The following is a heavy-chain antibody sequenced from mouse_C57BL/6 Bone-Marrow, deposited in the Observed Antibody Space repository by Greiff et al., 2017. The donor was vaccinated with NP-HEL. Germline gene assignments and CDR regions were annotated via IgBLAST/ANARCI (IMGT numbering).Heavy chain of an antibody. D-gene: IGHD3-2*02. CDR3: ARQLRLRLDY. CDR2: ISSGSSTI. J-gene: IGHJ2*01. CDR1: GFTFSDYG. Sequence: EVNVVESGGGLVKPGGSLKLSCAASGFTFSDYGMHWVRQAPEQGLEWVAYISSGSSTIYYADTVKGRFTLSRDNDKNTLYLQMSSLKSEDTAMYYCARQLRLRLDYWGQGTTLTVSS. V-gene: IGHV5-17*03.